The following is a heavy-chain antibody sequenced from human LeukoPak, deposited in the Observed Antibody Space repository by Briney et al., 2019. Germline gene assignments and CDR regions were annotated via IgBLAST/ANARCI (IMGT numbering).Heavy chain of an antibody. Sequence: SETLSLTCTVSGGSISSGDYYWSWIRQPPGEGLEWIGYIYYSGSTYYNPSLKSRVTISVDTSKNQFSLKLSSVTAADTAVYYCARDVSPAHAFDIWGQGTMVTVSS. CDR2: IYYSGST. CDR1: GGSISSGDYY. D-gene: IGHD2-2*01. J-gene: IGHJ3*02. V-gene: IGHV4-30-4*08. CDR3: ARDVSPAHAFDI.